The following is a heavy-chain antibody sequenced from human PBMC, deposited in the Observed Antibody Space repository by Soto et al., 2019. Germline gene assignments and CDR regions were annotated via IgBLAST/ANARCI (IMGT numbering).Heavy chain of an antibody. CDR2: IIPIFGTA. CDR3: AREHKWDYYDSSGYLDY. J-gene: IGHJ4*02. D-gene: IGHD3-22*01. V-gene: IGHV1-69*12. Sequence: QVQLVQSGAEVKKPGSSVKVSCKASRSTFSSYAISWVRQAPGQGLEWMGGIIPIFGTANYAQKFQGRVTITADEFTSTAYMELSSLRSEDTAVYYCAREHKWDYYDSSGYLDYWGQGTLVTVSS. CDR1: RSTFSSYA.